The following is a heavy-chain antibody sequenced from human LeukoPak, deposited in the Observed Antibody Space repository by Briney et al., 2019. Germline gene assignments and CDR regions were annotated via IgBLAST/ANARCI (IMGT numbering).Heavy chain of an antibody. D-gene: IGHD3-22*01. CDR3: ARGGFSYYDSSGYLNFDY. V-gene: IGHV4-30-4*08. Sequence: SQTLSLTCTVSGGSISSGDYYWSWIRQPPGKGLEWIGYIYYSGSTYYNPSLKSRVTMSVDTSKNQFSLKLSSVTAADTAVYYCARGGFSYYDSSGYLNFDYWGQGTLVTVSS. CDR2: IYYSGST. J-gene: IGHJ4*02. CDR1: GGSISSGDYY.